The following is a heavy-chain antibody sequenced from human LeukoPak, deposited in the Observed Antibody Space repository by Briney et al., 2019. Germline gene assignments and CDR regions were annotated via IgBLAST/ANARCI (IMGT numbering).Heavy chain of an antibody. V-gene: IGHV1-8*01. Sequence: ASVKVSCKASGYTFTSYDINWVRQATGQGLEWMGWMNPNSGNTGYAQKFQGRVTMTRNTSISTAYMELSRLRSDDTAVYYCARSYYGSGSYIHYYMDVWGKGTTVTVSS. CDR3: ARSYYGSGSYIHYYMDV. J-gene: IGHJ6*03. CDR1: GYTFTSYD. D-gene: IGHD3-10*01. CDR2: MNPNSGNT.